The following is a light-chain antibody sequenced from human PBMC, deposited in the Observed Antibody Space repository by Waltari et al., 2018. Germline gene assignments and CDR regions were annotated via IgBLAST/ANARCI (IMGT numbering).Light chain of an antibody. V-gene: IGLV1-51*02. Sequence: QSVLTQPPSVSAAPGQRVTISCSGSTPNIGNNYVSWYQQLPGTAPKLLIYENNKRPSGISDRFSGSKSGTSATLGITGLQTGDEADYYCGTWDSSLTAGVFGGGTKLTVL. CDR3: GTWDSSLTAGV. CDR1: TPNIGNNY. CDR2: ENN. J-gene: IGLJ2*01.